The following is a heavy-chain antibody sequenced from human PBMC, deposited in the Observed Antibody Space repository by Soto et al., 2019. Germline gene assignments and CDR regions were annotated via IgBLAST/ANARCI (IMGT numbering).Heavy chain of an antibody. CDR1: GYSFAGYW. J-gene: IGHJ4*02. CDR2: IDPSDSQT. Sequence: LGESLKISCKGSGYSFAGYWITWVRQKPGKGLEWMGRIDPSDSQTYYSPSFRGHVTSSVTKSITTVFLQWSSLRASDTAMYYCARQIYDSDTGPNFQYYFDSWGQGTPVTVSS. CDR3: ARQIYDSDTGPNFQYYFDS. V-gene: IGHV5-10-1*01. D-gene: IGHD3-22*01.